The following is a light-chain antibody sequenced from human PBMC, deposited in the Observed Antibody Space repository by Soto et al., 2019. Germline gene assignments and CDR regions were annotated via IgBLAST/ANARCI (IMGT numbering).Light chain of an antibody. CDR1: QSVRGTF. Sequence: EIVLTQSPATLSFYPGERATLSCGAIQSVRGTFLAWYQQKPGQAPRLVIYDASRRATGIPDRFSGSGSGTDFTLTISRLEPEDFGVYYCQQYDSSTGTFGQGTKVDI. CDR2: DAS. V-gene: IGKV3D-20*01. CDR3: QQYDSSTGT. J-gene: IGKJ1*01.